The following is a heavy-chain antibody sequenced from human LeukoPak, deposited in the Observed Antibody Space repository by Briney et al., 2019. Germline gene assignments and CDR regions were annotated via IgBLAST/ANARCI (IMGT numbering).Heavy chain of an antibody. V-gene: IGHV1-2*02. CDR2: INPNSGGT. D-gene: IGHD6-6*01. CDR1: GYTFTGYY. CDR3: ARDKSIAARPYGMDV. Sequence: ASVKVYCKASGYTFTGYYMHWVRQAPGQGLEWMGWINPNSGGTNYAQKFQGRVTMTRDTSISTAYMELSRLRSDDTAVYYCARDKSIAARPYGMDVWGQGTTVTVSS. J-gene: IGHJ6*02.